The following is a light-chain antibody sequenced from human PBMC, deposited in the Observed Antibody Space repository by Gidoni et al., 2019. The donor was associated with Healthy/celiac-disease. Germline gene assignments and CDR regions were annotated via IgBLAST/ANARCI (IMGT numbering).Light chain of an antibody. Sequence: EIVLTQSPRTLSLSPGERATLSCRASQSVSSSYLAWYQQKPSQAPRLLIYGASSRATGIPDRFSGSGSGTDFTLTISRLEPEDFAVYYCQQYGSSPLTFGGGTKVEIK. J-gene: IGKJ4*01. CDR2: GAS. CDR3: QQYGSSPLT. CDR1: QSVSSSY. V-gene: IGKV3-20*01.